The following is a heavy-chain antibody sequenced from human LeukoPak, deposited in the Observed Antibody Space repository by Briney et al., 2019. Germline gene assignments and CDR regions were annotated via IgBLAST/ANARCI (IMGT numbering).Heavy chain of an antibody. CDR3: ATISSNCSGGSCAIYYYYMDV. D-gene: IGHD2-15*01. Sequence: SETLSLTCTVSGGSISSYYWSWIRQPPGKGLEWIGYIFYTGSTNYNPSLKSRVTISVLTSKNRFSLKLSSVTAADTAVYYCATISSNCSGGSCAIYYYYMDVWGKGTTVTVSS. J-gene: IGHJ6*03. CDR2: IFYTGST. V-gene: IGHV4-59*01. CDR1: GGSISSYY.